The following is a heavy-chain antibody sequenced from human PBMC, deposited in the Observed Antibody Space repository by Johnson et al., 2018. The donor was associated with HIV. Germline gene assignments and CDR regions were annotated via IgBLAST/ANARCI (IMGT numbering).Heavy chain of an antibody. CDR2: IHGGGSI. V-gene: IGHV3-66*01. CDR3: AKARSLLDYGGFDAFDI. J-gene: IGHJ3*02. D-gene: IGHD4-23*01. Sequence: VQLVESGGGVVQPGGSLRLSCAASEFSVSGNYMTWVRQAPGKGLEWVSVIHGGGSIYYEDSVKGRFTISRDNSKNTLSLQMNSLRVEDTAMYYCAKARSLLDYGGFDAFDIWGQVTLVIVSS. CDR1: EFSVSGNY.